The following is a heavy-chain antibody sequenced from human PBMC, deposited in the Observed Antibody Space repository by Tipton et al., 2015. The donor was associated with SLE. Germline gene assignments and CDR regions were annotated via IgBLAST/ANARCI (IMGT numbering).Heavy chain of an antibody. CDR3: ARYYCTTTRCYYFDY. J-gene: IGHJ4*02. V-gene: IGHV4-59*01. Sequence: LRLSCTVSGGSISGYYWSWIRQPPGRGLEWIGYLYYTGITDYNPSLKSRVTISVGTSKNQFSLKLRSVTAADTAVYFCARYYCTTTRCYYFDYWGRGTLVTVSS. CDR1: GGSISGYY. D-gene: IGHD2-2*01. CDR2: LYYTGIT.